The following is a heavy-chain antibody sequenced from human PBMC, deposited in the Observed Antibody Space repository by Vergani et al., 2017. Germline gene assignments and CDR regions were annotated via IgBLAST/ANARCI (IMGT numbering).Heavy chain of an antibody. Sequence: EVKLVESGGGLVQPGGSLRLSCTASGFTFSSYNMNWVRQAPGKGLEWVSYISRRSDTIYYADSVKGRFTVSRDNAKNSLFLQLNGLRAEDTAVYYCARLNSFDLSGFPEYWGQGTLVTVSS. CDR2: ISRRSDTI. CDR1: GFTFSSYN. D-gene: IGHD3-22*01. J-gene: IGHJ4*02. V-gene: IGHV3-48*01. CDR3: ARLNSFDLSGFPEY.